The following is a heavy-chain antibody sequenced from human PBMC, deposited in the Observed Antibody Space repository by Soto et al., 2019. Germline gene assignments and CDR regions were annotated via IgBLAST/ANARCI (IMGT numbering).Heavy chain of an antibody. V-gene: IGHV3-21*01. CDR2: ISSSSSYI. CDR3: AGRPLVATEERGDY. CDR1: GFTFSSYS. D-gene: IGHD5-12*01. J-gene: IGHJ4*02. Sequence: EVQLVESGGGLVKPGGSLRLSCAASGFTFSSYSMNWVRQAPGKGLEWVSSISSSSSYIYYADSVKGRFTISRDNAKNSLYLQMNGLRAEDTAVYYCAGRPLVATEERGDYWGQGTLVTVSS.